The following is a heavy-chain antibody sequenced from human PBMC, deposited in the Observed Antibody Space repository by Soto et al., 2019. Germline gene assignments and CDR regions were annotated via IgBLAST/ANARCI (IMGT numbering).Heavy chain of an antibody. CDR3: ARDRAGHGTTRHDGYYFDY. CDR2: IIPIFGTA. Sequence: GASVKVSCKASGGTFSSYAISWVRQAPGQGLEWMGGIIPIFGTANYAQKFQGRVTITADESTSTAYMELSSLRSEDTAVYYCARDRAGHGTTRHDGYYFDYWGQGTLVTVSS. J-gene: IGHJ4*02. D-gene: IGHD2-15*01. CDR1: GGTFSSYA. V-gene: IGHV1-69*13.